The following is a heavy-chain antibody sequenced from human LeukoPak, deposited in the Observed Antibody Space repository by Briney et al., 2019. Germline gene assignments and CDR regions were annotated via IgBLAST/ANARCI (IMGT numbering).Heavy chain of an antibody. Sequence: GGSLRLSCAASGFTFSSYAMHWVRQAPGKGLEWVAVISYDGSNKYYADSVKGRFTISKDNSKNTLYLQMNSLRAEDTAVYYCARVGQVGALLIDYWGQGTLVTVSS. V-gene: IGHV3-30*04. CDR1: GFTFSSYA. D-gene: IGHD1-26*01. CDR2: ISYDGSNK. CDR3: ARVGQVGALLIDY. J-gene: IGHJ4*02.